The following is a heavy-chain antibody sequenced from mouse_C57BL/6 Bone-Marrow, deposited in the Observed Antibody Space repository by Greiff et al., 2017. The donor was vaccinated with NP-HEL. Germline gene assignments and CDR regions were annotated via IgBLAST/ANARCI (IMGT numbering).Heavy chain of an antibody. V-gene: IGHV7-1*01. CDR3: ARDAPPYYGSSPFAY. CDR1: GFTFSDFY. D-gene: IGHD1-1*01. Sequence: EVKVVESGGGLVQSGRSLRLSCATSGFTFSDFYMEWVRQAPGKGLEWIAASRNKANDYTTEYSASVKGRFIVSRDTSQSILYLQMNALRADDTAIYYCARDAPPYYGSSPFAYWGQGTLVTVSA. J-gene: IGHJ3*01. CDR2: SRNKANDYTT.